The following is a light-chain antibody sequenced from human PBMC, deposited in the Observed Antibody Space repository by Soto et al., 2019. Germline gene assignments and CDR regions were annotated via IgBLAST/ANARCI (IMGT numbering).Light chain of an antibody. CDR1: STDVGGYNY. Sequence: QSALAQPSSVSGSPGQSITISCTGTSTDVGGYNYVSWYQHHPGKGPKLIIYEVNNRPSGVSDRFSGSKSGNKASLTISNLEAEDESEYYCGQYTRTATPTVFGTGTKVTVL. CDR3: GQYTRTATPTV. J-gene: IGLJ1*01. CDR2: EVN. V-gene: IGLV2-14*01.